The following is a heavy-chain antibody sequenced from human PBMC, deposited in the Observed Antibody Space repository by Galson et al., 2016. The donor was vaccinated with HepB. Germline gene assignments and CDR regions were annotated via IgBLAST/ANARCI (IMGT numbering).Heavy chain of an antibody. CDR1: GYRFTSYW. D-gene: IGHD3-10*01. CDR2: IDPSDSYI. J-gene: IGHJ3*02. CDR3: STWVFIMFRGAKASDAFDI. Sequence: QSGAEVKKPGESLRISCTASGYRFTSYWISWVRQMPGKGLEWMGRIDPSDSYINYSPSFQGHVSISADKSISTAYLQWTSLKAADTAMYHCSTWVFIMFRGAKASDAFDIWGQGTMVTVSA. V-gene: IGHV5-10-1*01.